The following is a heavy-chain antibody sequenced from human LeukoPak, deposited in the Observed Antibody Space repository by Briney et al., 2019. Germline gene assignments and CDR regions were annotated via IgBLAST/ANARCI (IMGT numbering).Heavy chain of an antibody. CDR1: GGSVSSGDNY. V-gene: IGHV4-30-4*01. D-gene: IGHD5-18*01. CDR2: IYYSGST. Sequence: SQTLSLTCTVSGGSVSSGDNYWTWIRQPPGKGLEWIGYIYYSGSTYYNPSLKSRVSISIDTSKNQFSLRLSSVTAADTAVCYCAKRDTVLATGYWGQGTLVTVSS. CDR3: AKRDTVLATGY. J-gene: IGHJ4*02.